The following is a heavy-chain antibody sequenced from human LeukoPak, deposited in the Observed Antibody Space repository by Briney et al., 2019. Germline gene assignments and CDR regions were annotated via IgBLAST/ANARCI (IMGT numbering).Heavy chain of an antibody. CDR2: IYYSGST. CDR1: GGSISSYY. Sequence: SETLSLTCTVSGGSISSYYWSWIRQPPGKGLEWIGDIYYSGSTNYNPSLKSRVTISVDTSKNQFSLKLSSVTAADTAVYYCARATDFWRGYYLDYWGQGTLATVSS. CDR3: ARATDFWRGYYLDY. J-gene: IGHJ4*02. V-gene: IGHV4-59*12. D-gene: IGHD3-3*01.